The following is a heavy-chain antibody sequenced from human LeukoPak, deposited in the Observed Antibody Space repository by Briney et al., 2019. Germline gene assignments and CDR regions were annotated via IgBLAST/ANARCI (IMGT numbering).Heavy chain of an antibody. Sequence: GASVKVSCKASGGTFSSYAISWVRQAPGQGLEWMGGIIPIFGTANYAQKFQGRVTITADESTSTAYMELSSLRSEDTAVYYCARCPVPAAMEWFDPWGQGTLVTVSS. CDR3: ARCPVPAAMEWFDP. CDR2: IIPIFGTA. D-gene: IGHD2-2*01. CDR1: GGTFSSYA. V-gene: IGHV1-69*13. J-gene: IGHJ5*02.